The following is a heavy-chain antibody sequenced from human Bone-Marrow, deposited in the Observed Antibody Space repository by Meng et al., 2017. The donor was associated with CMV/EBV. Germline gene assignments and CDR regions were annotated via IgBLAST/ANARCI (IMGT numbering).Heavy chain of an antibody. J-gene: IGHJ6*02. CDR1: GFTFSSYA. V-gene: IGHV3-30-3*01. CDR2: ISYDGSNK. Sequence: GESLKISCAASGFTFSSYAMHWVRQAPGKGLEWVAVISYDGSNKYYADSVKGRFTISRDNAKNSVYLQMNSLRAEDTAVYYCARVRVTYYEFWSGAFGMDVWGQGTTVTVAS. D-gene: IGHD3-3*01. CDR3: ARVRVTYYEFWSGAFGMDV.